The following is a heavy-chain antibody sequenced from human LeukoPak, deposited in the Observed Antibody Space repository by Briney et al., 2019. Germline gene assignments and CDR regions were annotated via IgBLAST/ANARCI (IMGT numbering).Heavy chain of an antibody. J-gene: IGHJ4*02. V-gene: IGHV4-39*01. CDR2: IYSSGAT. CDR3: ARVRSVPRYDSSGYQLGYFDY. D-gene: IGHD3-22*01. Sequence: SETLSLTCSVSGGSINSRNHYWGWIRQPPGKGLEWIASIYSSGATYYNPSLKSRVIISVDTSKNQISLKLSSVTASDTAVYYCARVRSVPRYDSSGYQLGYFDYWGQGTLVTVSS. CDR1: GGSINSRNHY.